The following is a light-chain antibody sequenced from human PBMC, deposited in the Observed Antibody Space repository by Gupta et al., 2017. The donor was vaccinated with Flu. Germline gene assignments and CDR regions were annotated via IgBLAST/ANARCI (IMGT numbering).Light chain of an antibody. CDR1: SPNIGNEF. Sequence: QSVLTQPPSVSAAPGHRVTISCSGSSPNIGNEFVSWYQQCPGTGPKLLMYEDNKRHSGIPERFSGSKYGTSATVGIAGLQTGEEADYYCNTGDGSRNSGVFGGGTKVTVL. CDR2: EDN. V-gene: IGLV1-51*01. CDR3: NTGDGSRNSGV. J-gene: IGLJ3*02.